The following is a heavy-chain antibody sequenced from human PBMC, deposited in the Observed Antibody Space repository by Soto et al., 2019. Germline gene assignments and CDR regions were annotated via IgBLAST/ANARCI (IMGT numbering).Heavy chain of an antibody. V-gene: IGHV3-33*01. CDR2: IWSVGSKK. Sequence: QVQLEESGGGVVQPGRSLRISCASSGFTFSSSVRHWVCQAPGRGLGWVGVIWSVGSKKYYADSVMGRFAITRDNSINTLYLLMSSMSAKDTTVYYCAREVLLSGYHYALDVWGQGTTVTVTS. CDR1: GFTFSSSV. CDR3: AREVLLSGYHYALDV. D-gene: IGHD3-3*01. J-gene: IGHJ6*01.